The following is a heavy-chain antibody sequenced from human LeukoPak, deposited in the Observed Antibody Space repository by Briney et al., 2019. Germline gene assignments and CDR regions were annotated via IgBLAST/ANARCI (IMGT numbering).Heavy chain of an antibody. V-gene: IGHV4-39*01. D-gene: IGHD6-13*01. J-gene: IGHJ4*02. CDR2: IYYSGST. CDR3: ARVAAAGSLTYYFDY. Sequence: SETLSLTCTVSGGSISSSSYYWGWIRQPPGKGLEWIGGIYYSGSTYYNPSLKSRVTISVDTSKNQFSLKLSSVTAADTAVYYCARVAAAGSLTYYFDYWGQGTLVTVSS. CDR1: GGSISSSSYY.